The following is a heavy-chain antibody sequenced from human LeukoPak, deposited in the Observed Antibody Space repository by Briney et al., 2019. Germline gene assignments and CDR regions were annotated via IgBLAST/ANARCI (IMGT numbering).Heavy chain of an antibody. V-gene: IGHV1-18*01. CDR2: ISAYNGNT. CDR1: GYTFTSYG. Sequence: ASVKVSCKASGYTFTSYGISWVRQAPGQGLEWMGWISAYNGNTNYAQKLQGRVTMTTDTSTSTAYMELRSLRSGDTAVYYCARSSPSSGWYGGSFDYWGQGTLVTVSS. D-gene: IGHD6-19*01. J-gene: IGHJ4*02. CDR3: ARSSPSSGWYGGSFDY.